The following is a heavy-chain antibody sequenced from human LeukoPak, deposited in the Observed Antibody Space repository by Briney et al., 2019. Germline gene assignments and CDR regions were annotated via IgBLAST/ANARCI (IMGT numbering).Heavy chain of an antibody. V-gene: IGHV3-21*05. J-gene: IGHJ4*01. CDR3: ARDHKWAFDY. CDR2: IGLGSGFV. CDR1: GFTFSEYS. D-gene: IGHD1-26*01. Sequence: GGSLRLSCATSGFTFSEYSMNWVRQALGGGLEWISYIGLGSGFVSYSDSVKGRFTISRDTARNSVDLQMTSLRADDTAVYYCARDHKWAFDYWGQPTLVTASS.